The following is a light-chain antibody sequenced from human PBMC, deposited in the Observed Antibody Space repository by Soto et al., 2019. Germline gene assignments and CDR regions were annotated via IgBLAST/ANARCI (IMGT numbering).Light chain of an antibody. CDR2: GAS. Sequence: EIVLTQSPGTLSLSPGERATLSCRASQSVSSSLLAWFQQKPGQAPRLLIYGASTRATGIPDRFSGSGSGTDFTLTISGLEPEDFAVYFCQQYGRSPPITFGQGTRLEIK. J-gene: IGKJ5*01. CDR1: QSVSSSL. CDR3: QQYGRSPPIT. V-gene: IGKV3-20*01.